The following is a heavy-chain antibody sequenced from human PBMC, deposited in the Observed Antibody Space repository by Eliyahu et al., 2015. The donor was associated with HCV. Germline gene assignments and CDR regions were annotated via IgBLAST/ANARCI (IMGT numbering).Heavy chain of an antibody. J-gene: IGHJ4*02. CDR1: GFSLSTSGVG. CDR3: AHRQNRASFYFDF. V-gene: IGHV2-5*01. CDR2: IHWNDEK. Sequence: QITLKESGPTLVKPTETLTLTCTFSGFSLSTSGVGVGWIRQPPGKALEWLGLIHWNDEKRYNPSLRGRLTLSKDTSKNQVALTMTNVDPVDTATYFCAHRQNRASFYFDFWGQGTLVTVSS. D-gene: IGHD2/OR15-2a*01.